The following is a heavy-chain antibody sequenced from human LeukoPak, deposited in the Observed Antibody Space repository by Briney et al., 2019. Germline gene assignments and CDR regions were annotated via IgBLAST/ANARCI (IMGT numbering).Heavy chain of an antibody. V-gene: IGHV3-48*01. CDR3: ARAFVSGDYDILTGYGFDY. J-gene: IGHJ4*02. D-gene: IGHD3-9*01. Sequence: GGSLRLSCAASGFTFSDYGMHWVRQAPGKGLEWVSYISSSSSTIYYADSVKGRFTISRDNAKNSLYLQMNSLRAEDTAVYYCARAFVSGDYDILTGYGFDYWGQGTLVTVSS. CDR1: GFTFSDYG. CDR2: ISSSSSTI.